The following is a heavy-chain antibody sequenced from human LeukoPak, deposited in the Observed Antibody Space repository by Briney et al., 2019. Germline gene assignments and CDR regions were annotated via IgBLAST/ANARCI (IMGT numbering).Heavy chain of an antibody. V-gene: IGHV4-34*01. CDR1: GGSFSGYY. CDR2: INHSGST. D-gene: IGHD1-26*01. Sequence: SETLSLTGAVYGGSFSGYYWSWIRQPPGKGLEWIGEINHSGSTNYNPSLKSRVTISVDTSKNQFSLKLSSVTAADTAVYYCARWGSTLDYWGQGTLVTVSS. J-gene: IGHJ4*02. CDR3: ARWGSTLDY.